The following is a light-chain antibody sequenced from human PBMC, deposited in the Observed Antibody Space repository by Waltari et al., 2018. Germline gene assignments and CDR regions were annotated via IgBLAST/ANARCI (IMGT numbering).Light chain of an antibody. CDR2: GNN. J-gene: IGLJ3*02. V-gene: IGLV1-40*01. Sequence: QSVLTQPPSVSGAPGQRVTISCTGNSSNIGAASDVQWYQQLPGTAPKLLIYGNNNRPSGVPDRFSASKSGTSASLAITGLQAEDEADYYCQSYDSSLSGWVFGGRTKLTVL. CDR3: QSYDSSLSGWV. CDR1: SSNIGAASD.